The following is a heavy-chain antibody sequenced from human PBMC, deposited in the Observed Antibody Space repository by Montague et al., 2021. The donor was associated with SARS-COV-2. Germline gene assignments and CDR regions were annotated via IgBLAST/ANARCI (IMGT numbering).Heavy chain of an antibody. CDR3: ARGLYPGLGEGDY. CDR1: GFTFSKYW. D-gene: IGHD3-16*01. Sequence: SLRLSCAASGFTFSKYWIHWVRQAPGKGLVWVSRINPDGTNTVYADFAKGRFTISRDNARNTAYLQISRLGGEDTAVYYCARGLYPGLGEGDYWGQGTLVTVSS. CDR2: INPDGTNT. J-gene: IGHJ4*02. V-gene: IGHV3-74*01.